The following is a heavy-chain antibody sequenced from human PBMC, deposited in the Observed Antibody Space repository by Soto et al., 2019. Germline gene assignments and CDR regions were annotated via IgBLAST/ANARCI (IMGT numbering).Heavy chain of an antibody. J-gene: IGHJ5*02. CDR3: ARGRIVVVPAAKHNWFDP. Sequence: QVQLQESGPGLVKPSDTLSLTCAVSGYSISSSNWWGWIRQPPGKGLEWIGEINHSGSTNYNPSLKSRVTISVDTSKNQFSLKLSSVTAADTAVYYCARGRIVVVPAAKHNWFDPWGQGTLVTVSS. CDR2: INHSGST. CDR1: GYSISSSNW. V-gene: IGHV4-28*03. D-gene: IGHD2-2*01.